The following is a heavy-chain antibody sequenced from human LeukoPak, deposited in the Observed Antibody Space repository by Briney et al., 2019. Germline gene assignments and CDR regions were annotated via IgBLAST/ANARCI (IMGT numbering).Heavy chain of an antibody. Sequence: GESLKISCKGSGYSFTSYWIGWVLQMPGKGLEWMGIIYPGDSDTRYSPSFQGQVTISADKSISTAYLQWSSLKASDTAMYYCARQRYCGGDCYSFDYWGQGTLVTVSS. D-gene: IGHD2-21*02. CDR2: IYPGDSDT. J-gene: IGHJ4*02. V-gene: IGHV5-51*01. CDR3: ARQRYCGGDCYSFDY. CDR1: GYSFTSYW.